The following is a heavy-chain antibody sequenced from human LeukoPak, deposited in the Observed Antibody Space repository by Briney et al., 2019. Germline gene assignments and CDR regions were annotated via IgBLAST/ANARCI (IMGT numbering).Heavy chain of an antibody. D-gene: IGHD6-13*01. CDR1: GYTFTSYY. Sequence: ASVKVSCKASGYTFTSYYMHWVRQAPGQGLEWMGGIIPILGTANYAQKFQGRVTITTDESTSTAYMELSSLRSEDTAVYYCASYSSSWYRLIYWGQGTLVTVSS. CDR2: IIPILGTA. V-gene: IGHV1-69*16. CDR3: ASYSSSWYRLIY. J-gene: IGHJ4*02.